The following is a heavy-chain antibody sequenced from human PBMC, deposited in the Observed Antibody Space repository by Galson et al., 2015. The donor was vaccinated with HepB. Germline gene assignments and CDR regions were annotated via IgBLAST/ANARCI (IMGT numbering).Heavy chain of an antibody. Sequence: SLRLSCAASGFTSSSYAMSWVRQAPGRGLQWVSAITDSVYSTYYSDSVKGRFTISRDNSKNTLYLQMNSLRAEDTAVYHCAKGDSSGYADQAFDIWGQGTMVTVSS. CDR1: GFTSSSYA. J-gene: IGHJ3*02. CDR3: AKGDSSGYADQAFDI. CDR2: ITDSVYST. V-gene: IGHV3-23*01. D-gene: IGHD3-22*01.